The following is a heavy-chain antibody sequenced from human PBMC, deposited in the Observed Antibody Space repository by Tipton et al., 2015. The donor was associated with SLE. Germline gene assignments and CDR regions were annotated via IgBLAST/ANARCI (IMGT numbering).Heavy chain of an antibody. V-gene: IGHV3-53*05. J-gene: IGHJ3*02. CDR1: GFTVSSYY. Sequence: SLRLSCAASGFTVSSYYMSWVRQAPGKGLEWVSVIYSGGSTYYADSVKGRITISRDNSKNTLYLQMNSLRAEDTAVYYCARDRTHSMIVVVPDAFDIWGQGTMGTVSS. CDR2: IYSGGST. CDR3: ARDRTHSMIVVVPDAFDI. D-gene: IGHD3-22*01.